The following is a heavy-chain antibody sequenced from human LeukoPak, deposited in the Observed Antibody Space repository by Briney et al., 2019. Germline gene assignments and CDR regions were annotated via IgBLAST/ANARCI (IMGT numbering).Heavy chain of an antibody. CDR3: AKSLGQVRPDY. D-gene: IGHD4/OR15-4a*01. CDR2: ISGSGGST. CDR1: GFTFSSYA. J-gene: IGHJ4*02. Sequence: GGSLRLSCAASGFTFSSYAMTWVRQAPGKGLEWVSAISGSGGSTYCADSVKGRFTISRDNSKNTLYLEMNSLRAEDTAVYYCAKSLGQVRPDYWGQGTLVTVSS. V-gene: IGHV3-23*01.